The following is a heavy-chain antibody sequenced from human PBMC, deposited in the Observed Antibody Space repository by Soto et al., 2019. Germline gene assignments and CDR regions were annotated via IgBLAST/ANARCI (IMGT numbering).Heavy chain of an antibody. CDR2: ISYDGSLQ. J-gene: IGHJ4*02. CDR1: GFAFSSYG. CDR3: VSDRGYGHASVPYS. Sequence: QAQLVESGGGVVQPGRSLRLSCAASGFAFSSYGMHWVHQAPGTGLEWVAVISYDGSLQHYADSVKGRFTISRDNSKNMVLLQLSSLRAEDTAVYYLVSDRGYGHASVPYSWGQGTLVSVSS. D-gene: IGHD5-18*01. V-gene: IGHV3-30*03.